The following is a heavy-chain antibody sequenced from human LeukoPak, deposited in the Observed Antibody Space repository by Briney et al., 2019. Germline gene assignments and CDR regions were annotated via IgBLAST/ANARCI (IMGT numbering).Heavy chain of an antibody. CDR2: ISSSGSNT. V-gene: IGHV3-23*01. Sequence: QTGGSLRLSCAASGFTFSSNVMRWVRQAPGKGLEWVSYISSSGSNTYYADSVKGRFTISRDSSKNTLYLQLNSLRAEDTAVYYCARGGGLYAFDYWGQGTLVTVSS. CDR3: ARGGGLYAFDY. J-gene: IGHJ4*02. D-gene: IGHD6-19*01. CDR1: GFTFSSNV.